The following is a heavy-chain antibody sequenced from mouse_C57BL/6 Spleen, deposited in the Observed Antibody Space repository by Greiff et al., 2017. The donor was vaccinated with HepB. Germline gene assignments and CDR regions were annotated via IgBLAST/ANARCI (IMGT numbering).Heavy chain of an antibody. CDR3: ARHHYYGSSYWYFDV. CDR2: ISSGSSTI. CDR1: GFTFSDYG. J-gene: IGHJ1*03. Sequence: EVKLVESGGGLVKPGGSLKLSCAASGFTFSDYGMHWVRQAPEKGLEWVAYISSGSSTIYYADTVKGRFTISRDNAKNTRFLQMTSLRSEDTAMYYCARHHYYGSSYWYFDVWGTGTTVTVSS. D-gene: IGHD1-1*01. V-gene: IGHV5-17*01.